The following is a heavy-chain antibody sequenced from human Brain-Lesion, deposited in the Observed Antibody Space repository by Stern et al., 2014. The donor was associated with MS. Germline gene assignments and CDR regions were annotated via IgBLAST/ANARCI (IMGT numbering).Heavy chain of an antibody. D-gene: IGHD3-22*01. CDR2: INPKSGGT. Sequence: QVQLVQSGAEVTKPGASVKVSCKASGYPFTGYYMHWVRQAPGHGLEWLGWINPKSGGTNYAQKFQGWVTMTRDTSINTAYMELSRLRSDDTAVYYCATYYYDSTGYNDFWGQGTLVTVSS. CDR1: GYPFTGYY. V-gene: IGHV1-2*04. CDR3: ATYYYDSTGYNDF. J-gene: IGHJ4*02.